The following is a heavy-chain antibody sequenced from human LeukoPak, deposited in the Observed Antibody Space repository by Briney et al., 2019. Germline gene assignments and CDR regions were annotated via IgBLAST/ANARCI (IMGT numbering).Heavy chain of an antibody. Sequence: GGSLRLSCAASGFTFSGCGMHWVRQAPGKGLEGVAFIWYDGRDKYYADSVKGQFTISRDNSKNTLYLQMNSLRAEDTAVYYCAKDPYSYGSYFDYWGQGTLVTVSS. D-gene: IGHD5-18*01. V-gene: IGHV3-30*02. CDR1: GFTFSGCG. CDR3: AKDPYSYGSYFDY. CDR2: IWYDGRDK. J-gene: IGHJ4*02.